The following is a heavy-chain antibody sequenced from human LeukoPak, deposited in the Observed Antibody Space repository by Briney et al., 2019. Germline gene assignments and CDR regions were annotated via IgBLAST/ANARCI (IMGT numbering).Heavy chain of an antibody. V-gene: IGHV4-34*01. Sequence: PSETLSLTCAVYGGSFSGYYWSWIRQPPGKGLEWIGEINHSGSTNYNPSLKSRVTISVDTSKNQFSLKLSSVTAADTAVYYCARRLYDFWSGYLNYFDYWGQGTLVTVSS. J-gene: IGHJ4*02. D-gene: IGHD3-3*01. CDR2: INHSGST. CDR3: ARRLYDFWSGYLNYFDY. CDR1: GGSFSGYY.